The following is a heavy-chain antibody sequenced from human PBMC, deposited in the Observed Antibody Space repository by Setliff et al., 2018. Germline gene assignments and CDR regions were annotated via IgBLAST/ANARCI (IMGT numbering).Heavy chain of an antibody. CDR3: ARSDHLVVDGFDV. Sequence: ASVKVSCKTSGYAFTDNYIHWVRQAPGQGLEWMGWINPKTGGTNLAQKFQGWISMTRDTSITTAYMELSRLTSDDMAVYFCARSDHLVVDGFDVWGQGTMVTVSS. J-gene: IGHJ3*01. D-gene: IGHD3-16*01. CDR2: INPKTGGT. CDR1: GYAFTDNY. V-gene: IGHV1-2*04.